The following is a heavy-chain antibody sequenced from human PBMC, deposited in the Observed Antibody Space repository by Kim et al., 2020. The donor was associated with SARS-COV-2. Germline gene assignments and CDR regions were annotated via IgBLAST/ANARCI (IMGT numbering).Heavy chain of an antibody. J-gene: IGHJ2*01. CDR1: GFTFSSYG. CDR3: ARDGGDGVTMVRGASYWYFDL. D-gene: IGHD3-10*01. Sequence: GGSLRLSCAASGFTFSSYGMHWVRQAPGKGLEWVAVIWYDGSNKYYADSVKGRFTISRDNSKNTLYLQMNSLRAEDTAVYYCARDGGDGVTMVRGASYWYFDLWGRGTLVTVSS. V-gene: IGHV3-33*01. CDR2: IWYDGSNK.